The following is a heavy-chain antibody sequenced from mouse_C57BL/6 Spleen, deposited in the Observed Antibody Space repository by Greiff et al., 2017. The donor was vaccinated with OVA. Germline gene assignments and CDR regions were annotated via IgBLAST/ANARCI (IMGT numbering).Heavy chain of an antibody. CDR2: IWRGGST. CDR1: GFSLTSYG. CDR3: AKNSSPREYAMDY. V-gene: IGHV2-5*01. Sequence: QVQLQQSGPGLVQPSQSLSITCTVSGFSLTSYGVHWVRQSPGKGLEWLGVIWRGGSTDYNAAFMSRLSITKDNSKSQVFFKMNSLQADDTAIYDCAKNSSPREYAMDYWGQGTSVTVSS. J-gene: IGHJ4*01. D-gene: IGHD3-1*01.